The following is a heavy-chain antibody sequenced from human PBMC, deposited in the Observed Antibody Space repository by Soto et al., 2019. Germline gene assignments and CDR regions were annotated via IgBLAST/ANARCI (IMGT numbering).Heavy chain of an antibody. CDR2: INAASSAM. Sequence: EVQLVESGGDLVQPGGSLRLSCAASRFTFSSYGMHWVRQAPGKGLEWISYINAASSAMYYADSVKGRVTISRDNAESSLYLHMNSLRAEDTAVYYCAREGGMDVWAKGPRSPSP. V-gene: IGHV3-48*01. CDR1: RFTFSSYG. J-gene: IGHJ6*02. CDR3: AREGGMDV.